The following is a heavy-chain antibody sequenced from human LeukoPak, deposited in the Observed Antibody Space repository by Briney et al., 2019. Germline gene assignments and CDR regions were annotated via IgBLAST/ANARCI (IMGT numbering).Heavy chain of an antibody. CDR2: AADSGST. Sequence: PSETLSLTCTVSGGSISSYYWSWIRQPPGKGLEWIGYAADSGSTNYNPSLKSRVTISVDSSKNQFSLKLSSVTAADTAVYYCARHGNRYQHWGQGTLVTVSS. CDR1: GGSISSYY. CDR3: ARHGNRYQH. D-gene: IGHD4-23*01. J-gene: IGHJ1*01. V-gene: IGHV4-59*08.